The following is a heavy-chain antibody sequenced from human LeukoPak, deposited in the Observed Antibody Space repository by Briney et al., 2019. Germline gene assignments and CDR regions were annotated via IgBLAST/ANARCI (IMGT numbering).Heavy chain of an antibody. V-gene: IGHV3-30-3*01. J-gene: IGHJ4*02. Sequence: PGGSLRLSCAASGFTFSSYAMHWVRQAPGKGLEWVAVISYDGSNKYYADSVKGRFTISRDNSKNTLYLQMNSLRAEDTAVYYCARDFSRFAEIPRAPFDYWGQGTLVTVSS. CDR3: ARDFSRFAEIPRAPFDY. D-gene: IGHD3-10*01. CDR1: GFTFSSYA. CDR2: ISYDGSNK.